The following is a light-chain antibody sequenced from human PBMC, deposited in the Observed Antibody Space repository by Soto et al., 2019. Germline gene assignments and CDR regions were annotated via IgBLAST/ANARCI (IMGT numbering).Light chain of an antibody. Sequence: DIVITQSPLSLPVTPGEPASISCSSSQSLLHSNGYNYLDWYLQKPGQSPQLLIYKASNRESGVPDRFSGSGSGTEFTLRISTVAAEDVGVYYCMQGTHWPTFGQGTKVDIK. J-gene: IGKJ1*01. CDR1: QSLLHSNGYNY. CDR3: MQGTHWPT. V-gene: IGKV2-28*01. CDR2: KAS.